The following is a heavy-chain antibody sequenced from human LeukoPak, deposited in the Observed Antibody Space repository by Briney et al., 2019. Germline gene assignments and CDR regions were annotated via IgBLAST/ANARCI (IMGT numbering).Heavy chain of an antibody. CDR1: GGSISSYY. Sequence: SETLSLTCTVSGGSISSYYWSWIRQPPGKGLGWIGYIYYSGSTNYNPSLKSRVTISVDTSKNQFSLKLSSVTAADTAVYYCASTAYXYDSSXXEXFQHWGQGTLVTVS. CDR2: IYYSGST. V-gene: IGHV4-59*01. D-gene: IGHD3-22*01. CDR3: ASTAYXYDSSXXEXFQH. J-gene: IGHJ1*01.